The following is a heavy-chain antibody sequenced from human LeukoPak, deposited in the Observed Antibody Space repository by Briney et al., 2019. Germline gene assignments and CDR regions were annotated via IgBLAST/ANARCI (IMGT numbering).Heavy chain of an antibody. Sequence: PGGSLRLSCAASGFTFSSYAMSWVRQAPGRGLEWVSAISASSDRTYYADSVKGRFTISRDNSKNTLYLQMNSLRAEDTAVYSCAKNGEVLSWFDPWGQGTLVTVSS. CDR2: ISASSDRT. D-gene: IGHD3-10*01. V-gene: IGHV3-23*01. J-gene: IGHJ5*02. CDR3: AKNGEVLSWFDP. CDR1: GFTFSSYA.